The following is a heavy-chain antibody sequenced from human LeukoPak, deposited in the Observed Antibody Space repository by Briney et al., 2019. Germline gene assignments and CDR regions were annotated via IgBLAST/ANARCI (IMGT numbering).Heavy chain of an antibody. CDR1: GYTFTGYY. Sequence: ASVKVSCKASGYTFTGYYMHWVRQAPGQGLAWMGWINPNSGGTNYAQKFQGRVTMTRDTSISTAYMELSRLRSDDTAVYYCARDEQSSTSCLGYYYYYYMDVWGKGTTVTVSS. CDR2: INPNSGGT. D-gene: IGHD2-2*01. CDR3: ARDEQSSTSCLGYYYYYYMDV. V-gene: IGHV1-2*02. J-gene: IGHJ6*03.